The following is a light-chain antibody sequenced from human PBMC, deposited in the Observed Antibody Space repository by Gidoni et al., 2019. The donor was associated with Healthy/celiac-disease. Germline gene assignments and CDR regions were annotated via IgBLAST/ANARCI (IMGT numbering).Light chain of an antibody. CDR2: SNN. J-gene: IGLJ2*01. Sequence: QSELTQQPSASGTPGQRVSLSCSGSSSNIGSNTVNWYQQLPGTAPKLLISSNNQRPSGVPDRFSGSKSGTSAALAISGLQSEDEADYYCAAWDDSLNGVVFGGGTKLTVL. V-gene: IGLV1-44*01. CDR3: AAWDDSLNGVV. CDR1: SSNIGSNT.